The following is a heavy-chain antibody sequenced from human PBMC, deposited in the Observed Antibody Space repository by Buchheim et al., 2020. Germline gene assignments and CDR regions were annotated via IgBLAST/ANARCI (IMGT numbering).Heavy chain of an antibody. J-gene: IGHJ6*02. CDR2: IYYSGST. D-gene: IGHD7-27*01. V-gene: IGHV4-59*01. CDR3: ARGPGDFYYYGMDV. CDR1: GGSISSYY. Sequence: QVQLQESGPGLVKPSETLSLTCTVSGGSISSYYWSWIRQPPGQGLEWIGYIYYSGSTNYNPSLKIRVTISVDTSTNQFSLQLSSVTAADTAVYYCARGPGDFYYYGMDVWGQGTT.